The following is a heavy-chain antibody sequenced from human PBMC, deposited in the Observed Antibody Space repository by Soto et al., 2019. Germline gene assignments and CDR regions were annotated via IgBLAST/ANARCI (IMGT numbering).Heavy chain of an antibody. Sequence: GGSLRLSCAASGFTFDDYAMHWVRQAPGKGLEWVSGISWNSGSIGYADSVKGRFTISRDNAKNSLYLQMNSLRAEVTALYYCAKAKGEDIVVVPAAGAFDIWGQGTMVTVSS. J-gene: IGHJ3*02. CDR1: GFTFDDYA. CDR2: ISWNSGSI. D-gene: IGHD2-2*01. CDR3: AKAKGEDIVVVPAAGAFDI. V-gene: IGHV3-9*01.